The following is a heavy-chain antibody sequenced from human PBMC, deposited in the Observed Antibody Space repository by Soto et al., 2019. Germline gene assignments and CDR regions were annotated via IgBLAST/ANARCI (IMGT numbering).Heavy chain of an antibody. CDR3: ARGGFGCISTSCYADRFAY. CDR1: GGTFSSYA. CDR2: IIPIFGTA. D-gene: IGHD2-2*01. J-gene: IGHJ4*02. V-gene: IGHV1-69*12. Sequence: QVQLVQSGAEVKKPGSSVKVSCKASGGTFSSYAISWVRQAPGQGLEWMGGIIPIFGTANYAPKFQGRVTITADESRSTAYLGGSSLRTEDTAVYYCARGGFGCISTSCYADRFAYWGQGTLVTVSS.